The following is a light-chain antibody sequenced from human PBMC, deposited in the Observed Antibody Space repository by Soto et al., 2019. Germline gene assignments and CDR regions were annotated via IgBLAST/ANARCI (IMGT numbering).Light chain of an antibody. CDR3: QQRSNRPLT. J-gene: IGKJ4*01. Sequence: EIVLTQSPATLSLSPGERAALSCRASQSVDTYLAWYQQKPGQAPRLLIYDASNRATGIPARFSGSGSGTDFTLTISRLEPEDFAVYYCQQRSNRPLTFGGGTKVEIK. CDR2: DAS. CDR1: QSVDTY. V-gene: IGKV3-11*01.